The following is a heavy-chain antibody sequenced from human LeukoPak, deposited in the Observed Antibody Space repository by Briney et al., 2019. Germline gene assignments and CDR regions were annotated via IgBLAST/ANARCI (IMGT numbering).Heavy chain of an antibody. CDR1: GGSISSSSYY. CDR3: ARLPRITMVRGVPYYYYYMDV. D-gene: IGHD3-10*01. Sequence: SETLSLTCTVSGGSISSSSYYWGWIRQPPGKGLEWIGSIYYSGSTCYNPSLKSRVTISVDTSKNQFSLKLSSVTAADTAVYYCARLPRITMVRGVPYYYYYMDVWGKGTTVTVSS. CDR2: IYYSGST. J-gene: IGHJ6*03. V-gene: IGHV4-39*01.